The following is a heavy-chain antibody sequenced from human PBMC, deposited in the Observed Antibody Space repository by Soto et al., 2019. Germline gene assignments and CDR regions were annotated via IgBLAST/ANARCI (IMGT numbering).Heavy chain of an antibody. J-gene: IGHJ5*02. V-gene: IGHV4-39*01. CDR2: IYYSGST. Sequence: PSETLSLTCTVSGGSISSSSYYWGWIRQPPGKGLEWIGSIYYSGSTYYNPSLKSRVTISVDTSKNQFSLKLSSVTAADTAVYYCASHGKSIAARYNWFDPWGQGTLVTVSS. D-gene: IGHD6-6*01. CDR3: ASHGKSIAARYNWFDP. CDR1: GGSISSSSYY.